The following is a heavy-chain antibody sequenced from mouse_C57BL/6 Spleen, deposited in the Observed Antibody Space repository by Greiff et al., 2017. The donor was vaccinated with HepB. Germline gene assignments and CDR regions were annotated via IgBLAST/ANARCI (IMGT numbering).Heavy chain of an antibody. Sequence: EVKLVESGGGLVKPGGSLKLSCAASGFTFSSYAMSWVRQTPEKRLEWVATISDGGSYTYYPDNVKGRFTISRDNAKNNLYLQMSHLKSEDTAMYYCARDYYSNYEPFYGYWGQGTSVTVSS. CDR2: ISDGGSYT. CDR3: ARDYYSNYEPFYGY. D-gene: IGHD2-5*01. CDR1: GFTFSSYA. V-gene: IGHV5-4*01. J-gene: IGHJ4*01.